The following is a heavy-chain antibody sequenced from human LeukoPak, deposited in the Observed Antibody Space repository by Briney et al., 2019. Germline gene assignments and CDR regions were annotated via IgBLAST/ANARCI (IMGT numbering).Heavy chain of an antibody. D-gene: IGHD3-22*01. CDR1: GFTFSSYA. CDR3: AKAPSGYYYTFDY. CDR2: ISGSGGST. Sequence: SGGSLRLSCAASGFTFSSYAMSWVRQAPGKGLEWVSAISGSGGSTYYADSVKGRFTISRDNSKNTLYLQMNSLRAEDTAVYYCAKAPSGYYYTFDYWGQGNLVTVSS. J-gene: IGHJ4*02. V-gene: IGHV3-23*01.